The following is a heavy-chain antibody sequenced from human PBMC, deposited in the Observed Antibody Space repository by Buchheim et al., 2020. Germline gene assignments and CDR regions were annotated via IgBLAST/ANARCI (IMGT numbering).Heavy chain of an antibody. Sequence: EVQLVESGGGLVQPGGSLRLSCAASGFTFSNYWMSWVRQAPGKGLEWVANIKQDGSEKYYVDSVKGRFTISRANAKNSLYLQMNSLRAEDTAVYYCAAGYSSGCWGYWGQGAL. V-gene: IGHV3-7*03. CDR3: AAGYSSGCWGY. J-gene: IGHJ4*02. D-gene: IGHD6-19*01. CDR2: IKQDGSEK. CDR1: GFTFSNYW.